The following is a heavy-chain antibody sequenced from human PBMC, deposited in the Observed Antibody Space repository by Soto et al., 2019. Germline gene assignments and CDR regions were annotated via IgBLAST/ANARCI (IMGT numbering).Heavy chain of an antibody. J-gene: IGHJ6*02. Sequence: GGSLRLSCVASGFTFSSYWMSWVRQAPGKGLEWVANIKQDGSEKYYVDSVKGRFTISRDNAKNSLYLQMNSLRAEDTAVYYCAREGSWYDYYYYGMDVWGQGTTVTVSS. V-gene: IGHV3-7*05. CDR3: AREGSWYDYYYYGMDV. CDR1: GFTFSSYW. D-gene: IGHD6-13*01. CDR2: IKQDGSEK.